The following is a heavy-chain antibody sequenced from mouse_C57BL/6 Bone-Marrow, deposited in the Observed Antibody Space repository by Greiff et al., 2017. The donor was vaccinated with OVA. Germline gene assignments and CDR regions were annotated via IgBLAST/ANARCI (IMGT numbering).Heavy chain of an antibody. V-gene: IGHV1-5*01. CDR3: ASVITTVVAGENFDY. CDR1: GYTFTSYW. D-gene: IGHD1-1*01. J-gene: IGHJ2*01. CDR2: IYPGNSDT. Sequence: VQLQQSGTVLARPGASVKMSCKTSGYTFTSYWMHWVKQRPGQGLAWIGAIYPGNSDTSYNQKFKGKATLTAVTSASTAYMELSSLTTEDSAVYYGASVITTVVAGENFDYWGQGTTLTVSS.